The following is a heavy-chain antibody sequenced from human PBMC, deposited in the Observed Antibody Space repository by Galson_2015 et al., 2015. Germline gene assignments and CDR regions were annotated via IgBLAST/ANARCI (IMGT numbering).Heavy chain of an antibody. CDR1: GFTFSSHS. J-gene: IGHJ6*02. CDR2: ISSGGGTK. CDR3: ASGVVAVAGPKNGMDV. V-gene: IGHV3-48*02. Sequence: SLRLSCAASGFTFSSHSMNWVRQAPGQGLERVSYISSGGGTKYYADSVKGRFTISRDNAKNSLYLQMDSLRDEDTAAYFCASGVVAVAGPKNGMDVWGQGTTVTVSS. D-gene: IGHD6-19*01.